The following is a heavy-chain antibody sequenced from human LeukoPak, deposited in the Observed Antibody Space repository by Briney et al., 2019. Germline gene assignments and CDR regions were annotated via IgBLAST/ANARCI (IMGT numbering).Heavy chain of an antibody. Sequence: GGSLRLSCAASGFTFSSYGMHWVRQAPGKGLEWVAVISYNGSNKYYADSVKGRFTISRDNSKNTLYLQMNSLRAEDTAVYYCAKATLGGPYYYYGMDVWGQGTTVTVSS. CDR1: GFTFSSYG. CDR2: ISYNGSNK. D-gene: IGHD4-23*01. J-gene: IGHJ6*02. CDR3: AKATLGGPYYYYGMDV. V-gene: IGHV3-30*18.